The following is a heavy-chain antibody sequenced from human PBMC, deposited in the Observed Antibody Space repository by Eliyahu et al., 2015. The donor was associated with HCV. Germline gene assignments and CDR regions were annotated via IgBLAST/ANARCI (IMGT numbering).Heavy chain of an antibody. CDR1: GFTFSSFA. D-gene: IGHD2-8*02. J-gene: IGHJ4*02. CDR2: VSGSGDST. Sequence: EVQLLESGGGLVQPGGSLRLSCATSGFTFSSFAMSWVRQAPGKGLEWVSAVSGSGDSTDYADSVKGRFIISRDNSKNTLYLQMNSLRAEDTAVYFCAKDRLSWGHNYFDYWGQGTLVAVSS. CDR3: AKDRLSWGHNYFDY. V-gene: IGHV3-23*01.